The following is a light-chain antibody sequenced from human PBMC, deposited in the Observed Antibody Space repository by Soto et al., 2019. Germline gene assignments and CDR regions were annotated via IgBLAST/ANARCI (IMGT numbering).Light chain of an antibody. V-gene: IGLV2-8*01. CDR2: EVS. J-gene: IGLJ3*02. Sequence: QSALTQPPSASGSPGQSVTISCTGTSGDVGAYNYVSWCQQYPGTAPRLIIYEVSKRPSGVPDRFSGSKSGNTASLTVSGLQAEDEAEYHCSSYSASNNRWVFGGGTKLTVL. CDR1: SGDVGAYNY. CDR3: SSYSASNNRWV.